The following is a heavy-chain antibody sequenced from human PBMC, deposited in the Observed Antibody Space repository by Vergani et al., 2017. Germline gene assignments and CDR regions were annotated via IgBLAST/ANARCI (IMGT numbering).Heavy chain of an antibody. CDR2: ITRGSKSI. Sequence: EVQVVESGGGVVKPGGSLTISCATSGFDFTNSAMSWIRQAPGRGLQWVSSITRGSKSIYYADSVKGRCTITRDDVKKSLLLRMNNLRVDDTAMDYCARTRGPIAMIRRFEQWGQGTLVTVSS. V-gene: IGHV3-21*01. CDR1: GFDFTNSA. CDR3: ARTRGPIAMIRRFEQ. J-gene: IGHJ4*02. D-gene: IGHD5-18*01.